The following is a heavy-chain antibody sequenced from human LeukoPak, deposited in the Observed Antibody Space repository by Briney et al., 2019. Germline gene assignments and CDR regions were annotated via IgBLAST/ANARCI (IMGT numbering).Heavy chain of an antibody. J-gene: IGHJ4*02. CDR1: GFTFSDYY. V-gene: IGHV3-11*01. CDR2: ISSSGSTM. D-gene: IGHD2-2*01. CDR3: ARGGSYCGSTSCYFDY. Sequence: GGSLRLSCAASGFTFSDYYMSWIRQAPGKGLEWVSYISSSGSTMYYADYVKGRFTISRDNAKNSLYLQMSSLRAEDTAVYYCARGGSYCGSTSCYFDYWGQGTLVTVSS.